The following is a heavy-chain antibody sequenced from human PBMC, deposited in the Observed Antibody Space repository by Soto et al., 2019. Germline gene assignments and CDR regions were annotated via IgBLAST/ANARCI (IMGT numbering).Heavy chain of an antibody. CDR1: GYTLTELS. Sequence: ASVKVSCKVSGYTLTELSMHWVRQAPGKGLEWMGGFDPEDGETIYAQKFQGRVTMTEDTSTDTAYMELSSLRSEDTAVYYCARDSPAAASGYYYYGMDVWGQGTTVTVSS. D-gene: IGHD6-13*01. CDR2: FDPEDGET. V-gene: IGHV1-24*01. CDR3: ARDSPAAASGYYYYGMDV. J-gene: IGHJ6*02.